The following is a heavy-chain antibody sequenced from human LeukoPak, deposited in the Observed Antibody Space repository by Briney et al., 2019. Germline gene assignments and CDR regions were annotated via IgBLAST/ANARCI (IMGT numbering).Heavy chain of an antibody. J-gene: IGHJ4*02. Sequence: GASVKVSCKASGYTFASYYMHWVRQAPGQGLEWMGVINPSGGSTSYAQKFQGRVTMTRDTSTSTVYMELRSLRSDDTAVYYCAILGYCSGGSCYSDTYFDYWGQGTLVTVSS. D-gene: IGHD2-15*01. CDR3: AILGYCSGGSCYSDTYFDY. V-gene: IGHV1-46*01. CDR1: GYTFASYY. CDR2: INPSGGST.